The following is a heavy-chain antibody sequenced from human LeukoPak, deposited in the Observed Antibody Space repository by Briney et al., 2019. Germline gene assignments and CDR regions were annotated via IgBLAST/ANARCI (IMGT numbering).Heavy chain of an antibody. D-gene: IGHD6-19*01. CDR3: ARESLAETEYSSGWSNFDY. CDR2: IYYSGST. J-gene: IGHJ4*02. V-gene: IGHV4-31*03. CDR1: GGSISSGGYY. Sequence: SETLSLTCTVSGGSISSGGYYWSWIRQHPGKGLEWIGYIYYSGSTYYNPSLKSRVTISVDTSKNQFSLKLSSVTAADTAVYYCARESLAETEYSSGWSNFDYWGQGTLVTVSS.